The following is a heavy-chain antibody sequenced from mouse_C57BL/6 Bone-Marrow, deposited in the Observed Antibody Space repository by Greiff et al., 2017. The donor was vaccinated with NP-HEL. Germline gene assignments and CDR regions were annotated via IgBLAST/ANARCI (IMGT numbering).Heavy chain of an antibody. D-gene: IGHD2-5*01. V-gene: IGHV5-4*03. CDR1: GFTFSSYA. Sequence: DVKLVESGGGLVKPGGSLKLSCAASGFTFSSYAMSWVRQTPEKRLEWVATISAGGSYTYYPDNVKGRFTISRDNAKNNLYLQMSHLKTQNTAMYYCARSYYSNEGYFDYWGQGTTLTVSS. CDR2: ISAGGSYT. J-gene: IGHJ2*01. CDR3: ARSYYSNEGYFDY.